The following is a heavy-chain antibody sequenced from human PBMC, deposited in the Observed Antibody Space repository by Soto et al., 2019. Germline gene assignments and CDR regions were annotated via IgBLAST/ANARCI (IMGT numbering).Heavy chain of an antibody. D-gene: IGHD6-13*01. CDR1: GGSFSGYY. J-gene: IGHJ5*02. CDR3: ARGPRLWYSSSWYQGYWFDP. V-gene: IGHV4-34*01. Sequence: PSETLSLTCAVYGGSFSGYYWSWIRQPPGKGLEWIGEINHSGSTNYNPSLKSRVTISVDTSKNQFSLKLSSVTAADTAVYYCARGPRLWYSSSWYQGYWFDPWGQGTLVTVSS. CDR2: INHSGST.